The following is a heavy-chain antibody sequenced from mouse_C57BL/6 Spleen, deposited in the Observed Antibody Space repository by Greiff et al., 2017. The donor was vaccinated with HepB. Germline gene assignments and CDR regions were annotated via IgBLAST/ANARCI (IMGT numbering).Heavy chain of an antibody. CDR2: IDPSDSET. D-gene: IGHD1-1*01. J-gene: IGHJ4*01. CDR1: GYTFTSYW. V-gene: IGHV1-52*01. CDR3: AREGKDYYGKAMDY. Sequence: QVQLQQPGAELVRPGSSVKLSCKASGYTFTSYWLHWVKQRPIQGLEWIGNIDPSDSETHYNQKFKDKATLTVDKSSSTAYMQLSSLTSEDSAVYYCAREGKDYYGKAMDYWGQGTSVTVSS.